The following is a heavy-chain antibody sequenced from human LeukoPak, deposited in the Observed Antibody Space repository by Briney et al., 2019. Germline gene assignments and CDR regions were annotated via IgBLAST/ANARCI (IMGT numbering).Heavy chain of an antibody. V-gene: IGHV4-39*01. CDR3: ARHELSGATHAPYCFDS. Sequence: SETLSLTCTVSGGSISSFSYYWIWIRPPPGKGLEHIVSISYSGTTYYSSSLKSRVTLSADTSKDKFSLKLTSVTATDTAVYYCARHELSGATHAPYCFDSWGQGTMVTVSS. CDR1: GGSISSFSYY. D-gene: IGHD1-26*01. CDR2: ISYSGTT. J-gene: IGHJ4*02.